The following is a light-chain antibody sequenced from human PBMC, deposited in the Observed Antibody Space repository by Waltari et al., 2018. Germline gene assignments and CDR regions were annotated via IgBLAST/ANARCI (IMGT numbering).Light chain of an antibody. V-gene: IGKV3-20*01. J-gene: IGKJ1*01. CDR3: QHYRSLPVT. Sequence: EIELTQSPGTLSLSPGERVTLSCRASQSVSRTLAWYQQKPGQAPRLLIYGASIRATGIPDRFSGSGSGTDFSLTISRLEPEDFAVYYCQHYRSLPVTFGQGTKVEIK. CDR2: GAS. CDR1: QSVSRT.